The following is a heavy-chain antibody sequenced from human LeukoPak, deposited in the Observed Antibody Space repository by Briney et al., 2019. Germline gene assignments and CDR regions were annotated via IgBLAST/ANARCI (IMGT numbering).Heavy chain of an antibody. CDR1: GFTFSSFA. Sequence: PGGSLRLSCAASGFTFSSFAMHWVRQAPGKGLEWVAVISSDGSNKYYTDSVKGRFTISRDNSKNTLYLQVNSLRAEDTAMYYCARVDAPTQTWLHPFDYWGQGTLVIVSS. J-gene: IGHJ4*02. CDR2: ISSDGSNK. V-gene: IGHV3-30*03. CDR3: ARVDAPTQTWLHPFDY. D-gene: IGHD5-24*01.